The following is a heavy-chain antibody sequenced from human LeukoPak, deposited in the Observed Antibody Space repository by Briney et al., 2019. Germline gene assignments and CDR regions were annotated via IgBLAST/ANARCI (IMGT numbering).Heavy chain of an antibody. Sequence: GGSLRLSCAASGYTFSSYGMHWVRQAPGKGLEWVAVISYDGSNKYYADSVEGRFTISRDNSKNTLYLQMNSLRAEDTAVYYCAKDEGYSSSWYFHYFDYWGQGTLVTVSS. J-gene: IGHJ4*02. V-gene: IGHV3-30*18. D-gene: IGHD6-13*01. CDR1: GYTFSSYG. CDR2: ISYDGSNK. CDR3: AKDEGYSSSWYFHYFDY.